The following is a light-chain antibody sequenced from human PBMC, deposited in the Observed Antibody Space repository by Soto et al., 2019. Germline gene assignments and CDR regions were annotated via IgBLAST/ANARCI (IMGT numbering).Light chain of an antibody. CDR1: SSDVGSYNL. Sequence: QSVLTQPASVSGSPGQSITISCTGTSSDVGSYNLVSWYQQRPGKAPKLMIYEVSKRPSGVSNRFSGSKSGNTASLTISGLQAEDEADYYCCSYAGSSTYVVFGGGTKLTV. V-gene: IGLV2-23*02. CDR3: CSYAGSSTYVV. J-gene: IGLJ2*01. CDR2: EVS.